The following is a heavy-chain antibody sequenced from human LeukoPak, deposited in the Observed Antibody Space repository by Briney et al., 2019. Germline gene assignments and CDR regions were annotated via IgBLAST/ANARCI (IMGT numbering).Heavy chain of an antibody. V-gene: IGHV3-23*01. J-gene: IGHJ4*02. Sequence: AGGSLRLSCAASRFTFSSYGMSWVRQAPGKGLEWVSGISDSGGSTYYADSAKGRFTISRDNSKNTLYLQMNSLRAEDTAVYYCAREVAATHIYFDYWGQGTLVTVSS. D-gene: IGHD2-15*01. CDR2: ISDSGGST. CDR1: RFTFSSYG. CDR3: AREVAATHIYFDY.